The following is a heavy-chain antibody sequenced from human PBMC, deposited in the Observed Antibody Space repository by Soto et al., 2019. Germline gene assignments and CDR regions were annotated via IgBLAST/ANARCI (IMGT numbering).Heavy chain of an antibody. CDR1: GGTFSSYA. CDR2: IIPIFGTA. D-gene: IGHD2-2*01. J-gene: IGHJ3*02. V-gene: IGHV1-69*12. CDR3: ARCAPKSSCQLLFGAVDI. Sequence: QVQLVQSGAEVKKPGSSVKVSCKASGGTFSSYAISWVRQAPGQGLEWMGGIIPIFGTANYAQKFQGRVTITADESTSTAYMELSSLRSEDTAVYYCARCAPKSSCQLLFGAVDIWGQGTMVTVSS.